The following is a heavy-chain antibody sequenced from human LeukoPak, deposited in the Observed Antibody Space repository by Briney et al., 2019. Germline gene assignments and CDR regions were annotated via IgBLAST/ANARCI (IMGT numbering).Heavy chain of an antibody. V-gene: IGHV3-21*01. CDR1: GFTFSSDA. D-gene: IGHD5-18*01. J-gene: IGHJ3*02. Sequence: GGSLRLSCAASGFTFSSDAMNWVRQAPGKGLEWVSSISSSSSYIYYADSVKGRFTISRDNAKNSLYLQMNSLRAEDTAVYYCATGGDTAMVLDAFDIWGQGTMVTVSS. CDR3: ATGGDTAMVLDAFDI. CDR2: ISSSSSYI.